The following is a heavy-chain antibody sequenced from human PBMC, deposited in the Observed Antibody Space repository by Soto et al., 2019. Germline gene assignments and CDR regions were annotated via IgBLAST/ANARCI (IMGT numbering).Heavy chain of an antibody. J-gene: IGHJ5*02. CDR1: GYSFTSLD. CDR3: ARESGDWPLNWFDP. D-gene: IGHD2-21*02. CDR2: MQPSTGRT. Sequence: ASVKVSCKASGYSFTSLDINWVRQTAGQGLEWMGWMQPSTGRTGYAQKFQGRVTMTRDTSINTAYMELTTLTSDDTAVYYCARESGDWPLNWFDPWGQGTLVTVSS. V-gene: IGHV1-8*01.